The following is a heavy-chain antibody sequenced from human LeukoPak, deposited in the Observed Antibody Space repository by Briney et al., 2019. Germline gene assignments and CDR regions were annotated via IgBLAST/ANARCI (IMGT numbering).Heavy chain of an antibody. V-gene: IGHV3-23*01. CDR3: AKVNSGSYLFYFDY. CDR1: GFTFSSYA. Sequence: GGSLRLSSAAPGFTFSSYAMSWVRQAPGKGLEWVSAIRGSGGNTFYADSVKGRFTTSRDNSKNTLYLQMNSLRAEDTALYYCAKVNSGSYLFYFDYWGQGTLATVSS. D-gene: IGHD1-26*01. CDR2: IRGSGGNT. J-gene: IGHJ4*02.